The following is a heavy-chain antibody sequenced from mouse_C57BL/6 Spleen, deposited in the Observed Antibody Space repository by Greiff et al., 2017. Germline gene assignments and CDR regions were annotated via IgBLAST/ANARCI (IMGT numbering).Heavy chain of an antibody. CDR2: LWSGGST. CDR3: AKNGGTGYFDV. CDR1: GFSLTSYG. J-gene: IGHJ1*03. V-gene: IGHV2-4*01. Sequence: QVQLKQSGPGLVQPSQSLSITCTVSGFSLTSYGVHWVRQPPGKGLEWLGVLWSGGSTDYNAAFISRLSISKDNSKSQVFFKMNSLQADDTAIYYCAKNGGTGYFDVWGTGTTVTVSS. D-gene: IGHD3-3*01.